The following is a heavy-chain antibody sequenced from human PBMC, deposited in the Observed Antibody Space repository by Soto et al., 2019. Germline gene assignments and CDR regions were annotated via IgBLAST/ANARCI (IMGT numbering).Heavy chain of an antibody. CDR3: ARDGGYYDILTGYLGPYYFDY. V-gene: IGHV1-69*13. J-gene: IGHJ4*02. CDR1: GGTFSSYA. CDR2: IIPIFGTA. D-gene: IGHD3-9*01. Sequence: GASVKVSCKASGGTFSSYAISWVRQAPGQGLEWMGGIIPIFGTANYAQKFQGRVTITADESTSTAYMELSSLRSEDTAVYYCARDGGYYDILTGYLGPYYFDYWGQGTLVTVSS.